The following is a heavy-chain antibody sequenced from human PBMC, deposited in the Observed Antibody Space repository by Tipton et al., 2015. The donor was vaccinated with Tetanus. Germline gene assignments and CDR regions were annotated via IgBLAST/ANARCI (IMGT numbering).Heavy chain of an antibody. CDR1: GFRFSYSG. V-gene: IGHV3-30*18. CDR3: AKEFQRARIRFFDS. CDR2: IPFDGRNE. D-gene: IGHD2-15*01. Sequence: QLVQSGGGVVQPGRSLRLSCAASGFRFSYSGMHWVRQAPGKGLEWVAVIPFDGRNERYADSVKGRFIISRDNSKNTLYLQMNSLRPEDTAVYYCAKEFQRARIRFFDSWGQGPLVTASS. J-gene: IGHJ4*02.